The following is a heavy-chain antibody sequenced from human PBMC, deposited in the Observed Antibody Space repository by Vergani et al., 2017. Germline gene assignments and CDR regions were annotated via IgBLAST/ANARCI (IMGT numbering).Heavy chain of an antibody. Sequence: QVQLVQSGAEVKKPGSSVKVSCKASGGTFSSYAISWVRQAPGQGLEWMGWINPNSGGTNYAQKFQGRVTMTRDTSISTAYMELSRLRSDDTAVYYCAGSGSWWDYFDYWGQGTLVTVSS. CDR2: INPNSGGT. J-gene: IGHJ4*02. CDR1: GGTFSSYA. D-gene: IGHD2-15*01. CDR3: AGSGSWWDYFDY. V-gene: IGHV1-2*02.